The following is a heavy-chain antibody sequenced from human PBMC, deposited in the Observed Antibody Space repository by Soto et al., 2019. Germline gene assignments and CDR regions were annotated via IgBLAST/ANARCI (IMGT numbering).Heavy chain of an antibody. V-gene: IGHV4-59*08. CDR2: IYYSGST. D-gene: IGHD1-7*01. CDR1: GGSISSYY. Sequence: SETLSLTCTVSGGSISSYYWSWIRQPPGKGLEWIGYIYYSGSTNYNPSLKSRVTISVDTSKNQFSLKLSSVTAADTAVYYCASVNWNYVIAFDIWGQGTMVTVSS. CDR3: ASVNWNYVIAFDI. J-gene: IGHJ3*02.